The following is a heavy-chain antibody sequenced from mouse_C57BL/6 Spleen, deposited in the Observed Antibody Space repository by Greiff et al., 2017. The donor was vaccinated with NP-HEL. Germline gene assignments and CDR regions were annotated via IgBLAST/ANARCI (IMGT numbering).Heavy chain of an antibody. Sequence: QVQLKQPGAELVRPGSSVKLSCKASGYTFTSYWMDWVKQRPGQGLEWIGNIYPSDSETHYNQKFKDKATLTVDKSSSTAYMQLSSLTSEDSAVYYCARGLEGAMDYWGQGTSVTVSS. V-gene: IGHV1-61*01. CDR1: GYTFTSYW. D-gene: IGHD2-4*01. CDR2: IYPSDSET. CDR3: ARGLEGAMDY. J-gene: IGHJ4*01.